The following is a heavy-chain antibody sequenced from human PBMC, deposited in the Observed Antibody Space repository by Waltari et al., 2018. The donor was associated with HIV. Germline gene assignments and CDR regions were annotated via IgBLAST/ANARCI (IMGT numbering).Heavy chain of an antibody. CDR2: SDPSGCRT. V-gene: IGHV1-46*01. CDR1: GYTFTNFY. Sequence: QVQLVQSGAEVKKPGASVKVSCKASGYTFTNFYMHWVRQAPGQGLDWMGISDPSGCRTVYARKFQGRVTITRDTSTSTLYMGLSNLRSEDTALYYCARGFSGFDYRGKGTLVTVSS. CDR3: ARGFSGFDY. J-gene: IGHJ4*01.